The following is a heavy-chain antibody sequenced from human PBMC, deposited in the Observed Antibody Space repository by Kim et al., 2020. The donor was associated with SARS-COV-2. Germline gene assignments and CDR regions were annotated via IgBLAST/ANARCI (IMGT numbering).Heavy chain of an antibody. V-gene: IGHV4-4*02. J-gene: IGHJ4*02. CDR3: AGWGKSIVAQAFDY. Sequence: NPALKSGVTISVDKSKNQFSLKLSSVTAADTAVYYCAGWGKSIVAQAFDYWGQGTLVTVSS. D-gene: IGHD1-26*01.